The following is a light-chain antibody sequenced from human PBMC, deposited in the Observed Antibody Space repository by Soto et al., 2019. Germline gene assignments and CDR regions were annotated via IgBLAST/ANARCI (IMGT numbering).Light chain of an antibody. CDR3: CSYAGSYTRV. CDR1: SSDVGGFNS. J-gene: IGLJ3*02. V-gene: IGLV2-11*01. CDR2: DVN. Sequence: QSALTQPRSVSGSPGQSVTISCTGTSSDVGGFNSVSWYQQHPGKAPKLMIYDVNKRPSGVPDRFSGSKSGNTASLTISGLQAEDEADYYCCSYAGSYTRVFGGGTKLTVL.